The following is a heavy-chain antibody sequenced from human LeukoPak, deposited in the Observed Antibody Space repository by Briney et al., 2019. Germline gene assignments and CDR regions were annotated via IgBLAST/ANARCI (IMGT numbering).Heavy chain of an antibody. D-gene: IGHD6-19*01. CDR1: GFTFTSYW. J-gene: IGHJ4*02. Sequence: GGSLRLSCAASGFTFTSYWIHWVRQVPGKGLEWVSRIDGDGSSRSYADSVKGRFTISRDQSKNTQYLQMNRVRTEDTAVYYCARDPSRLAEAGYLDHWGQGTLVTVSS. V-gene: IGHV3-74*01. CDR3: ARDPSRLAEAGYLDH. CDR2: IDGDGSSR.